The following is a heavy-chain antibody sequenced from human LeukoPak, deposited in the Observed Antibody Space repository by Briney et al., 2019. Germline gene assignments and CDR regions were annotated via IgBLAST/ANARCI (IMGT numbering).Heavy chain of an antibody. CDR2: IYYSGST. CDR1: GGSVSSGGYY. Sequence: SQTLSLTCTVSGGSVSSGGYYWSWVRQHPGKGLEWIGYIYYSGSTYYNPSLKSRVTISLDTSKNHFSLTQSSVTAADTAVYYCASALYYFYMDVWGKGTTVTVSS. CDR3: ASALYYFYMDV. V-gene: IGHV4-31*03. J-gene: IGHJ6*03.